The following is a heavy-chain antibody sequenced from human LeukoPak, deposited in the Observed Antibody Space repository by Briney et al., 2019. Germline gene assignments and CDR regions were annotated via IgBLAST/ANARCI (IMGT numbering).Heavy chain of an antibody. V-gene: IGHV3-23*01. D-gene: IGHD2-2*01. Sequence: GGSLRLSCAASGFTFSSYAMSWVRQAPEKGLEWVSAISGSGGSTYYADSVKGRFTISRVNSKNTLYLQMNSLRAEDTAVYYCAKERTSIVVVPAATDYWGQGTLVTVSS. CDR1: GFTFSSYA. CDR3: AKERTSIVVVPAATDY. CDR2: ISGSGGST. J-gene: IGHJ4*02.